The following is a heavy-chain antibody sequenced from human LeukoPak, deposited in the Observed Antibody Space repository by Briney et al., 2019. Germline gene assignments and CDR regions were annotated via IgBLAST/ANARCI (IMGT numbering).Heavy chain of an antibody. CDR1: GFTFSVSA. CDR2: IRGRADNYAT. V-gene: IGHV3-73*01. Sequence: GGSLRLSCASSGFTFSVSAMHWVRQASGKGLGWVGHIRGRADNYATAYAASVKGRFTISRDDSKNTAYLQMNSLKTEDTAVYYCTRLLAEGCWGQGTLVTVSS. CDR3: TRLLAEGC. J-gene: IGHJ4*02.